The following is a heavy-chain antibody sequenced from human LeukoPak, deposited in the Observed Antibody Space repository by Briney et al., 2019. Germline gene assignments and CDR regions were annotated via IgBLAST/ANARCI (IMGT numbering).Heavy chain of an antibody. CDR3: ARDCSGGSCYDGVDY. D-gene: IGHD2-15*01. CDR2: ISGYNGNI. J-gene: IGHJ4*02. V-gene: IGHV1-18*01. Sequence: GAXXKVSCKASGYTFTRYGISWVRQAPGQGLEWMGWISGYNGNIKYAQKVQGRVTMTTDTSTSTAYMELRSLRSDDTAVYYCARDCSGGSCYDGVDYWGQGTLVTV. CDR1: GYTFTRYG.